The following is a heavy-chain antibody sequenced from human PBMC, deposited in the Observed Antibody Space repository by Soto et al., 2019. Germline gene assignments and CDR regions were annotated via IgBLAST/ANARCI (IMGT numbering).Heavy chain of an antibody. D-gene: IGHD2-2*01. CDR3: AREGVVPAAMVRYFED. CDR2: IYSGGTT. V-gene: IGHV3-66*01. J-gene: IGHJ4*02. Sequence: EVQLVESGGGLVQPGGSLRLSCAASGFTVSNNYMSWVRQAPGKGLEWVSVIYSGGTTYYADSVKGRFTISRDNSKNTLYLQMNSLRAEDTAVYYCAREGVVPAAMVRYFEDWGQGTLVTVSS. CDR1: GFTVSNNY.